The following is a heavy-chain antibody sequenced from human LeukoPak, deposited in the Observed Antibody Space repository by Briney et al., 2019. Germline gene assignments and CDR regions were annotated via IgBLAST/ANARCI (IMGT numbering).Heavy chain of an antibody. CDR3: ARRYDFWSGYYNY. Sequence: SETLSLTCTVSGGSISSSSYYWGWIRQPPGKGLEWIGSIYYSGSTYYNPSLKSRVTISVDTSKNQFSLKLSSVTAADTAVYYSARRYDFWSGYYNYWGQGTLVTVSS. CDR2: IYYSGST. V-gene: IGHV4-39*01. J-gene: IGHJ4*02. D-gene: IGHD3-3*01. CDR1: GGSISSSSYY.